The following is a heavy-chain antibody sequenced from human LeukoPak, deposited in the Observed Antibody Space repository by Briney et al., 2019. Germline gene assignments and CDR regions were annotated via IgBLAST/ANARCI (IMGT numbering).Heavy chain of an antibody. J-gene: IGHJ5*02. CDR2: ISTYSGGT. CDR1: GYTFTSYG. V-gene: IGHV1-2*02. D-gene: IGHD2-15*01. CDR3: ARDNPWDIVVVAAASDWFDP. Sequence: GASVKVSCKASGYTFTSYGMHWVRQAPGQGLEWMGWISTYSGGTNYAQKFQGRVTMTRDTSISTAYLELSRLRSDDTAVYYCARDNPWDIVVVAAASDWFDPWGQGALVTVSS.